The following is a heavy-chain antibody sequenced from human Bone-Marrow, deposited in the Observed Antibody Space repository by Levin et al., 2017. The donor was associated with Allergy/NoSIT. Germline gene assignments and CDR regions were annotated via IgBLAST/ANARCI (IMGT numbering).Heavy chain of an antibody. Sequence: SQTLSLTCAVSGYSIRSGYFWGWIRQPPGKGLEWIGSFYHSGSAYYNPSLKSRVTISVDTSKNQISLKLSSVTAADTAVYYCAREGFCSGGTCFSWDSTWFDPWGQGALVTVSS. V-gene: IGHV4-38-2*02. CDR2: FYHSGSA. CDR3: AREGFCSGGTCFSWDSTWFDP. J-gene: IGHJ5*02. D-gene: IGHD2-15*01. CDR1: GYSIRSGYF.